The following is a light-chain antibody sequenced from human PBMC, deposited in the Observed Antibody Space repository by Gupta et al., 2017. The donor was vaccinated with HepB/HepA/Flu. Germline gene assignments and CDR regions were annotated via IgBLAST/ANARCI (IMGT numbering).Light chain of an antibody. V-gene: IGLV1-44*01. CDR1: SSNIGRDS. Sequence: QSVLTPPPPASGAPGPRVTISCSGSSSNIGRDSVNWYHHHPGPAPKLLIYSNNQRPSGVPDRFSGSKSGTSASLAISGLQPDDEADYFCAAWDDSLKVYVFGSGTKVNVI. CDR2: SNN. CDR3: AAWDDSLKVYV. J-gene: IGLJ1*01.